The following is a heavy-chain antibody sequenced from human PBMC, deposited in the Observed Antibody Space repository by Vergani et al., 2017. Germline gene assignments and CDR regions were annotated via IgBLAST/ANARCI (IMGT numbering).Heavy chain of an antibody. Sequence: QVQLVESGGGVVQPGRSLRLSCAVSGFTFSSYAMHWVRQAPGKGLEWVAVISYDGSNKYYADSVKGRFTISRDNSKNTLYLQMNSLRAEDTAVYYCARENYYYYMDVWGKGTTVTVSS. CDR3: ARENYYYYMDV. CDR2: ISYDGSNK. V-gene: IGHV3-30-3*01. CDR1: GFTFSSYA. J-gene: IGHJ6*03.